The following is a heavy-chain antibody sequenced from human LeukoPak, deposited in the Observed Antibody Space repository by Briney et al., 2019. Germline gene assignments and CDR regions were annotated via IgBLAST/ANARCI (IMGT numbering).Heavy chain of an antibody. CDR3: ARELPPIVVVVAATSCFDY. CDR1: GYTFTGYY. Sequence: ASVKVSCKASGYTFTGYYMHWVRQAPGQGLEWMGRINPNSGGTNYAQKFQGRVTMTRDTSISTAYMELSRLRSDDTAVYYCARELPPIVVVVAATSCFDYWGQGTLVTVSS. V-gene: IGHV1-2*06. CDR2: INPNSGGT. D-gene: IGHD2-15*01. J-gene: IGHJ4*02.